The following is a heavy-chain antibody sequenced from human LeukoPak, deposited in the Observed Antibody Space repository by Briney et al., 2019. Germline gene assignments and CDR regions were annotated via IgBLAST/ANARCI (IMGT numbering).Heavy chain of an antibody. CDR2: INHSGST. CDR1: GGSFSGYY. J-gene: IGHJ4*02. D-gene: IGHD3-10*01. V-gene: IGHV4-34*01. CDR3: ARDGRGLDY. Sequence: PSETLSLTCAVYGGSFSGYYWSWIRQPPGKGLERIGEINHSGSTNYNPSLKSRVTISVDTSKNQFSLKLSSVTAADTAVYYCARDGRGLDYWGQGTLVTVSS.